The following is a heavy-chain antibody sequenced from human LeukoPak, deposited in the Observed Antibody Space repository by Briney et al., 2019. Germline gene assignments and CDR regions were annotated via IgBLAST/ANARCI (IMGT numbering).Heavy chain of an antibody. V-gene: IGHV1-46*01. Sequence: VASVKVSCKASGYTFTSYYTHWVRQAPGQGLEWMGIINPSGGSTSYAQKFQGRVTMTRDMSTSTVYMELSSLRSEDTAVYYCARVGRGAASSYYFDYWGQGTLVTVSS. J-gene: IGHJ4*02. D-gene: IGHD6-25*01. CDR1: GYTFTSYY. CDR2: INPSGGST. CDR3: ARVGRGAASSYYFDY.